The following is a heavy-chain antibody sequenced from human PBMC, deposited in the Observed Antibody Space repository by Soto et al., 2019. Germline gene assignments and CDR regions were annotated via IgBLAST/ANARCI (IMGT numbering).Heavy chain of an antibody. D-gene: IGHD3-3*01. CDR2: ISAYDGKT. J-gene: IGHJ5*02. CDR3: ARDPHEFWTSYWFDP. CDR1: GYTFNTYG. Sequence: ASVKVSCKTSGYTFNTYGINWVRQAPGQGLELMGWISAYDGKTTYAEKFQGRVTLTIDTSTSTAYMELRSLRSDDTAIYYCARDPHEFWTSYWFDPWGQGTPVTVSS. V-gene: IGHV1-18*01.